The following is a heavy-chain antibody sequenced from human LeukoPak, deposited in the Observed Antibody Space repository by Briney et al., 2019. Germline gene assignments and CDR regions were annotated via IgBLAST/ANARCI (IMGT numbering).Heavy chain of an antibody. CDR1: GFTFSSYA. V-gene: IGHV3-23*01. Sequence: PGGSLRLSCATSGFTFSSYAMTWVRQAPGKGLEWVSGIGASGGSTYYADSVKGRFTIPRDNSKNTLYLPLNSLRTEDPAVYYCAKAEGYDILTGLDYWGQGTLVTVSS. J-gene: IGHJ4*02. D-gene: IGHD3-9*01. CDR2: IGASGGST. CDR3: AKAEGYDILTGLDY.